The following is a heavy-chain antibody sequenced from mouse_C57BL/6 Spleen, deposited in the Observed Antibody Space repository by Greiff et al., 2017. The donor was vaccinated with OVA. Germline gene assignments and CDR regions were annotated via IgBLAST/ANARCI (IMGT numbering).Heavy chain of an antibody. CDR3: ANHYFGSPWFAY. D-gene: IGHD1-1*01. J-gene: IGHJ3*01. V-gene: IGHV1-59*01. CDR1: GYTFTSYW. CDR2: IDPSDSYT. Sequence: VQLQQPGAELVRPGTSVKLSCKASGYTFTSYWMHWVKQRPGQGLEWIGVIDPSDSYTNYNQKLKGKATLTVDTSSSNAYMQLSSLTSADAAVYYCANHYFGSPWFAYWGQGTLVTVSA.